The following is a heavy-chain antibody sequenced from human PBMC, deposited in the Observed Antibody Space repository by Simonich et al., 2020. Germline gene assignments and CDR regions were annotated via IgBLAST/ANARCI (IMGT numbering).Heavy chain of an antibody. Sequence: QVQLQESGPGLVKPSETLSLTCAVSGYSLSSGYYWGWIRKPPGKGLEWIGSIYHRGRTYYNPSPKSRVTISVDTSKNQFSLKLSAVTAADTAVYYCARVGYSNYYYYGMDVWGQGTTVTVSS. CDR1: GYSLSSGYY. CDR2: IYHRGRT. J-gene: IGHJ6*02. CDR3: ARVGYSNYYYYGMDV. V-gene: IGHV4-38-2*01. D-gene: IGHD6-13*01.